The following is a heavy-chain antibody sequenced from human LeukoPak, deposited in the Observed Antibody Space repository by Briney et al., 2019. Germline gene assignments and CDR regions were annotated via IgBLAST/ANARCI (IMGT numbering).Heavy chain of an antibody. CDR3: ARVVGKYSSSWYY. V-gene: IGHV4-34*01. CDR2: INHSGST. D-gene: IGHD6-13*01. CDR1: GGSLSRYS. Sequence: SETLSLTCAVYGGSLSRYSWSWIRQPPGEGLEWNGEINHSGSTNYNPSLKGRVTISVDTSKNQFSLKLNSVTAADTAVYYCARVVGKYSSSWYYWGQGTLVTVSS. J-gene: IGHJ4*02.